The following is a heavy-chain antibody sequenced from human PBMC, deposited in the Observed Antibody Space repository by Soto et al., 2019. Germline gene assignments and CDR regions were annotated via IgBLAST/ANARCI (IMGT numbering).Heavy chain of an antibody. CDR3: AHTPHLYAYIWGSYRQAGGYFDY. V-gene: IGHV2-5*02. D-gene: IGHD3-16*02. CDR2: IYWDDDK. CDR1: GFSLSTSGVG. Sequence: SGPTLVKPTQTLTLTCTFSGFSLSTSGVGVGWIRQPPGKALEWLALIYWDDDKRYSPFLGGRVTITKDGSKNQVVLNMNDMVPVDTATNYCAHTPHLYAYIWGSYRQAGGYFDYWGQGTLVTVSS. J-gene: IGHJ4*02.